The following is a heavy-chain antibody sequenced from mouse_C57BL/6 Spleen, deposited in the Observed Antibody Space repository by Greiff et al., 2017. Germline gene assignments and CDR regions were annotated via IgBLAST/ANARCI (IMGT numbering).Heavy chain of an antibody. Sequence: VKLQESGAELVKPGASVKISCKASGYAFSSYWMNWVKQRPGKGLEWIGQIYPGDGDTNYNGKFKGKATLTADKSSSTAYMQLSSLTSEDSAVYFCARWDGYYGAWFAYWGQGTLVTVSA. D-gene: IGHD2-3*01. V-gene: IGHV1-80*01. CDR1: GYAFSSYW. CDR2: IYPGDGDT. CDR3: ARWDGYYGAWFAY. J-gene: IGHJ3*01.